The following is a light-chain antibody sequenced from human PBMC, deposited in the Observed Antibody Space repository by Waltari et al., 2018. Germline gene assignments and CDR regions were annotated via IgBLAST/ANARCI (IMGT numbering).Light chain of an antibody. Sequence: IQMTQSPSTLSASVGDRVTITCRASQSISSWLAWYQPKPGKAPKLLIYKASSLESGVPSRFSGSGSGTEFTLTISSLQPDDFATYYCQQYNSYLYTFGQGTKLEIK. CDR2: KAS. CDR3: QQYNSYLYT. V-gene: IGKV1-5*03. CDR1: QSISSW. J-gene: IGKJ2*01.